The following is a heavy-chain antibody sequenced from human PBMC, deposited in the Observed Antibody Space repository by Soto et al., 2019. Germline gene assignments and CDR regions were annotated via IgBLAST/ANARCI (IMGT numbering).Heavy chain of an antibody. J-gene: IGHJ4*02. Sequence: GGSLRLSCAASGFTFSSYSMSWVRQAPGKGLEWVSYISSSSSTIYYADSVKGRFTISRDNAKNSLYLQMNSLRAEDTAVYYCAGGGAAAGTPFDYWGQGTLVTVSS. D-gene: IGHD6-13*01. CDR3: AGGGAAAGTPFDY. CDR1: GFTFSSYS. V-gene: IGHV3-48*01. CDR2: ISSSSSTI.